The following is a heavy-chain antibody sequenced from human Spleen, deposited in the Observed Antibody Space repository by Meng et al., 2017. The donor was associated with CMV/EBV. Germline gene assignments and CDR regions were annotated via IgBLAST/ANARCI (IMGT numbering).Heavy chain of an antibody. V-gene: IGHV4-31*02. Sequence: GSLSSGGSCWTWIRQHPGKGLEWIGYIYYSGSTYYNPSLKSRVTISVDTSKNQFSLKLSSVTAADTAVYYCAIGESSGYYYGGLDCWGQGTLVTVSS. D-gene: IGHD3-22*01. CDR3: AIGESSGYYYGGLDC. J-gene: IGHJ4*02. CDR2: IYYSGST. CDR1: GSLSSGGSC.